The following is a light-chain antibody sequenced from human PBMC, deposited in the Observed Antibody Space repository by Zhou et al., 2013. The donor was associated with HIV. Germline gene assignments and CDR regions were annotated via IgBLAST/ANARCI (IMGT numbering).Light chain of an antibody. CDR2: DAS. V-gene: IGKV1-13*02. J-gene: IGKJ4*01. CDR3: QQFYTLPLT. Sequence: AIQLTQSPSSLSASVGDRVTLTCRASQGITNTLAWYQQKPGKPPKLLIYDASTLDTGVPSRFSGSGSGTDFTLTISGLQPDDFATYSCQQFYTLPLTFGRGT. CDR1: QGITNT.